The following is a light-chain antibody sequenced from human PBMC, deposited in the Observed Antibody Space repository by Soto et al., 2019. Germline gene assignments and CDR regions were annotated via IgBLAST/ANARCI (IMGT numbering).Light chain of an antibody. V-gene: IGKV3-15*01. Sequence: EIVMTQSPATLSVSPGERATLSCRASQSVSSNLAWYQQKPGQAPRLLIYGASTRATGIPARFSCSGSGTEFTLTISSRQSEDFAVYYCQQYNNWPQTVGQGTKVDSK. CDR1: QSVSSN. CDR2: GAS. J-gene: IGKJ1*01. CDR3: QQYNNWPQT.